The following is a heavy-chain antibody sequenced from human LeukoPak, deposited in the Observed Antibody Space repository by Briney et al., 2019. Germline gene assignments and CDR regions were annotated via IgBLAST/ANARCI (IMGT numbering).Heavy chain of an antibody. J-gene: IGHJ6*03. CDR3: AMDTVVTLSLPYYYMDV. V-gene: IGHV1-69*05. D-gene: IGHD4-23*01. Sequence: ASVKVSCKASGGTFSSYAISWVRQAPGQGLEWMGGIIPIFGTANYAQKFQGRVTITTDESTSTAYMGLSSLRSEDTAVYYCAMDTVVTLSLPYYYMDVWGKGTTVTVSS. CDR1: GGTFSSYA. CDR2: IIPIFGTA.